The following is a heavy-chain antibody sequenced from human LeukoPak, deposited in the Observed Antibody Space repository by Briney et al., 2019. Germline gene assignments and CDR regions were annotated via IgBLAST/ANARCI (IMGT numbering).Heavy chain of an antibody. D-gene: IGHD1-7*01. CDR3: ARAPFARNWNYFFDY. CDR2: LNPNSGGT. J-gene: IGHJ4*02. CDR1: GYTFTGYY. V-gene: IGHV1-2*02. Sequence: ASVKVSCKASGYTFTGYYMHWVRQAPGQGLEWMGWLNPNSGGTNYAQKFQGGVAMTRDTSVSTVYMELSRLRSDDTAVYYCARAPFARNWNYFFDYWGQGTLVTVSS.